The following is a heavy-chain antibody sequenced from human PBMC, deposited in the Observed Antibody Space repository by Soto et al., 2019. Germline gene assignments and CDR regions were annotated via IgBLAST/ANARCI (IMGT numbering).Heavy chain of an antibody. Sequence: EVQLLESGGGLVQPGGSLRLSCAASGFTFRNYAMTWVRQAPGKGLEWVSGISSSGDNTYYPSSVRGRFTISRDNSKDTLFLQMSSLRAEDTGTYYCAKFKGGVNDGLDIWGQGTMVPVSS. J-gene: IGHJ3*02. D-gene: IGHD6-25*01. CDR1: GFTFRNYA. CDR2: ISSSGDNT. CDR3: AKFKGGVNDGLDI. V-gene: IGHV3-23*01.